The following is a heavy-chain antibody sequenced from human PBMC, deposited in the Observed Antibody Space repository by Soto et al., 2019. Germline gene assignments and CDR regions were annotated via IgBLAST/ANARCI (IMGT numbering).Heavy chain of an antibody. CDR2: ICYSGST. CDR1: GGSISSGGYY. J-gene: IGHJ4*02. CDR3: ARHYYGSGSYD. D-gene: IGHD3-10*01. Sequence: QVQLQESGPGVVKPSQTLSLTCTVSGGSISSGGYYWSWIRQHPGKGLEWIGYICYSGSTHYSPSLKSRVNISLDTSKNQFSLKLSSVTAADTAVYYCARHYYGSGSYDWGQGTLVTVSS. V-gene: IGHV4-31*03.